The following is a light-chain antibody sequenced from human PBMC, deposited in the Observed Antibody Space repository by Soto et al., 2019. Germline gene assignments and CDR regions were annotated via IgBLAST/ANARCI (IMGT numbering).Light chain of an antibody. CDR2: EDT. Sequence: QSVLTQPASVSGSPGQSITISCTGTSSDVGRYNLVSWYQHHPGKAPKFIIYEDTKRPSGVSNRFSGSKSGNTASLTISGLQAEDEADYSCCSYAPISTYVFGTGTKLTVL. V-gene: IGLV2-23*01. CDR3: CSYAPISTYV. J-gene: IGLJ1*01. CDR1: SSDVGRYNL.